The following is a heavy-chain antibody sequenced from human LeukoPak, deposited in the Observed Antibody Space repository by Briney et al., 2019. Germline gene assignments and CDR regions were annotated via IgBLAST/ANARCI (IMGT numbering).Heavy chain of an antibody. CDR3: ARPRTAKIPSAFDF. CDR1: GFTFSDYD. D-gene: IGHD5-18*01. Sequence: GGSLRLSCSASGFTFSDYDMTWVRQAPGKGLEWVSSISGLSSHIYYGDSVKGRFSISRDNAKNSLYLHMSSLRAEDTAVYSCARPRTAKIPSAFDFWGQGTLVTVSS. J-gene: IGHJ4*02. V-gene: IGHV3-21*01. CDR2: ISGLSSHI.